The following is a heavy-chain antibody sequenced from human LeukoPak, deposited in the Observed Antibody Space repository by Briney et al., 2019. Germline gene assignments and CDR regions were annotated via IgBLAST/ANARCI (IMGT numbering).Heavy chain of an antibody. CDR1: GFTFDDYT. J-gene: IGHJ4*02. CDR2: ISWDGGST. CDR3: ARDRGFD. Sequence: PGGSLRLSCAASGFTFDDYTMHWVRPTPGKGLEWVSLISWDGGSTYYADSVKGRFTISRDNSKNTLYLQMNSLRVEDTAVYYCARDRGFDWGQGTLVTVSA. D-gene: IGHD3-10*01. V-gene: IGHV3-43*01.